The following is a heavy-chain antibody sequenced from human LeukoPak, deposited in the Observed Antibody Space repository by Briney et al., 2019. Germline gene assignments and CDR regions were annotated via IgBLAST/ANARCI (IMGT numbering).Heavy chain of an antibody. J-gene: IGHJ5*02. CDR2: INHSGST. CDR3: ARVVSSSSVTLSWFDP. V-gene: IGHV4-34*01. Sequence: SETLSLTCAVYGGSFSGYYWSWIRQPPGQGLEWIGEINHSGSTNCNPSLKSRITILVDTSKNQFSLKLSSVTAADTAVYYCARVVSSSSVTLSWFDPWGQGTLVTVSS. D-gene: IGHD6-13*01. CDR1: GGSFSGYY.